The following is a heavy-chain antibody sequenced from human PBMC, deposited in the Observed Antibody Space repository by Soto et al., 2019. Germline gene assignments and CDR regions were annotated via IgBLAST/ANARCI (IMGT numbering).Heavy chain of an antibody. CDR1: GFTFRSYA. J-gene: IGHJ4*02. CDR2: ISRDGTNK. CDR3: ARSRSDAVADSFDF. D-gene: IGHD3-10*01. Sequence: QVQVVASGGGVVQPGRSLRLSCAASGFTFRSYAMHWVRQAPGKGLEWVAVISRDGTNKYYVDSLKGRFTISRDNSKDTVYLQMNSLRDEDSAMFYCARSRSDAVADSFDFWGQGTLVTVSS. V-gene: IGHV3-30*03.